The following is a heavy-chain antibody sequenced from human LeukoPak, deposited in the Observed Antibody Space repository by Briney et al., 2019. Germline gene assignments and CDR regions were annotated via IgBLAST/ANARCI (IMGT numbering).Heavy chain of an antibody. J-gene: IGHJ6*02. CDR3: ARNYYYKGMDV. Sequence: SETLSLTCNVSGGSISNSDYFWGWFRQPPGKGLEWIGNVFFSGSSNYNPSLKSRATVFVVMSKNQFFLKLGSVTAADTAVYYCARNYYYKGMDVWGQGTTVTVSS. CDR1: GGSISNSDYF. CDR2: VFFSGSS. V-gene: IGHV4-61*05.